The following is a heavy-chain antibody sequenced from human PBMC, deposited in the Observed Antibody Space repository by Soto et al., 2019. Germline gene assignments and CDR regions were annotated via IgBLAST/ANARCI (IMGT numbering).Heavy chain of an antibody. Sequence: SVKVSCKASGVTFTSSAVQWVRQARGQRLEWIGWIVVGSGNTNYAQKFQERVTITRDMSTSTAYMELSSLRFEDTAVYYCAADGTMIVVVPYGMDVWGQGTTVTVSS. V-gene: IGHV1-58*01. CDR1: GVTFTSSA. CDR3: AADGTMIVVVPYGMDV. CDR2: IVVGSGNT. J-gene: IGHJ6*02. D-gene: IGHD3-22*01.